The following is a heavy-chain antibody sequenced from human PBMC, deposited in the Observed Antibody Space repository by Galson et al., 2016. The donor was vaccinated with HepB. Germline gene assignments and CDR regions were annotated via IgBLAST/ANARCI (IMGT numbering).Heavy chain of an antibody. D-gene: IGHD3-9*01. CDR2: ISDSGI. Sequence: SLRLSCAASGFSFSYHVMNWVRQAPGKGLEWVSYISDSGIYYGDSVRGRFTISRDNDKETMYLQMDSMRDEDTALYLCARGGLRYWLDLWGQGTQVTVSS. V-gene: IGHV3-48*02. J-gene: IGHJ4*02. CDR3: ARGGLRYWLDL. CDR1: GFSFSYHV.